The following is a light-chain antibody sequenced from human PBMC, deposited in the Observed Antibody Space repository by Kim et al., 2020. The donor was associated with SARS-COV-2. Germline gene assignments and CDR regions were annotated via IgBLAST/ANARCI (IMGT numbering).Light chain of an antibody. CDR1: SKYVGANDQ. J-gene: IGLJ3*02. V-gene: IGLV2-14*03. CDR2: DVT. CDR3: VSFTTIDTWV. Sequence: GHCITLARIGTSKYVGANDQVPWVQQPPVRPPKVVIFDVTERPSGVSSRFSGSKSGNTASLTISGLQAEDEADYYCVSFTTIDTWVFGGGTQLTVL.